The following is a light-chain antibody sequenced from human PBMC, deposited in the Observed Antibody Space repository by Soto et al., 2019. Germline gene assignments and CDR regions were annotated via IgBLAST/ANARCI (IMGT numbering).Light chain of an antibody. Sequence: QSALTQPPSASGSPGQSVTISCTGTSSDVCIYNYVSWYQQHPGKAPKLMIYEVTKRPSGVPDRFSGSKSGNTASLTVSGLQAEDEADYYCTSYAGSNNFGIFGTGTKVTVL. V-gene: IGLV2-8*01. CDR1: SSDVCIYNY. CDR3: TSYAGSNNFGI. CDR2: EVT. J-gene: IGLJ1*01.